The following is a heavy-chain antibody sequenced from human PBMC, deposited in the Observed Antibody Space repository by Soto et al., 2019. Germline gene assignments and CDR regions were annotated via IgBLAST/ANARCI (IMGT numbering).Heavy chain of an antibody. CDR2: LSSSGDRT. V-gene: IGHV3-23*01. D-gene: IGHD3-22*01. CDR3: AKAPRTYDFPYYFDS. CDR1: GLSLSSDA. Sequence: EVQLLESGGGLVQPGGSLRLTCAASGLSLSSDAVSWVRQAPGKGLEWVSSLSSSGDRTYYADSVNGRFTISRDDSKDTLYLQMNSLRAEDTAVYYCAKAPRTYDFPYYFDSWGQGTLVTVSS. J-gene: IGHJ4*02.